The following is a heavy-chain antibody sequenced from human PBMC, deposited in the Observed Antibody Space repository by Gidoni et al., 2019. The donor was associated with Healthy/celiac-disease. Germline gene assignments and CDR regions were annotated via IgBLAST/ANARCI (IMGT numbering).Heavy chain of an antibody. D-gene: IGHD2-15*01. CDR3: ANRGPRYCSGGSCYFLS. Sequence: EVQLLESGGGLVQPGGSLRLSCAASGFTFSSYAMSWVRQAPGKGLEWVSAISGSGGSTYYADSVKGRFTISRDNSKNTLYLQMNSLRAEDTAVYYCANRGPRYCSGGSCYFLSWGQGTLVTVSS. J-gene: IGHJ5*02. V-gene: IGHV3-23*01. CDR2: ISGSGGST. CDR1: GFTFSSYA.